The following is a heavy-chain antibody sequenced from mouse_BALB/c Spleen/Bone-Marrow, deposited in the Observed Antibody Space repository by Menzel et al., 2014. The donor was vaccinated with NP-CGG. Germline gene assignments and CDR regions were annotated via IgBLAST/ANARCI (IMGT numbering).Heavy chain of an antibody. V-gene: IGHV5-6-3*01. Sequence: EVMLVESGGGLVQPGGPLKLSCAASGFTFSSYGMSWVRQTPDKRLELVATINSNGDSTYYPDSVKGRFTISRDNAKNTLYLQMSSLKSEDTAMYYCARGLGFFDYWGQGTTLTVSS. CDR3: ARGLGFFDY. CDR2: INSNGDST. CDR1: GFTFSSYG. D-gene: IGHD4-1*01. J-gene: IGHJ2*01.